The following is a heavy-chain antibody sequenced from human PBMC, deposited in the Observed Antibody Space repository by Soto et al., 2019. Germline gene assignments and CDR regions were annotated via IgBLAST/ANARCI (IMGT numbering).Heavy chain of an antibody. CDR1: GGSISSGGYY. CDR2: IYYSGST. Sequence: SETLSLTCTVSGGSISSGGYYWSWIRQHPGKGLEWIGYIYYSGSTYYNPSLKSRVTISVDTSKNQFSLKLSSVTAADTAVYYCASSRESIAAASWFEPWGKGTLVTVS. CDR3: ASSRESIAAASWFEP. V-gene: IGHV4-31*03. D-gene: IGHD6-13*01. J-gene: IGHJ5*02.